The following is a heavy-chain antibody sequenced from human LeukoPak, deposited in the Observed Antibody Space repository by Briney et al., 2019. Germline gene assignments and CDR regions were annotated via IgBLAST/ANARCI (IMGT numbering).Heavy chain of an antibody. V-gene: IGHV3-9*01. J-gene: IGHJ4*02. Sequence: PGGSLRLSCAASGFTFDDYAMHWVRQAPGKGLEWVSGISWNSGSIGYADSVKGRFTISRDNAKNSLYLQMNSLRAEDTAVYYCARDLIVSNFDYWGQGTLVTVSS. CDR1: GFTFDDYA. CDR3: ARDLIVSNFDY. CDR2: ISWNSGSI. D-gene: IGHD3-16*02.